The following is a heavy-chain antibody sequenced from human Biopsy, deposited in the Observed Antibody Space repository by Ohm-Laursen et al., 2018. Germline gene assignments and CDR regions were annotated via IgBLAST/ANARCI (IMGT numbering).Heavy chain of an antibody. J-gene: IGHJ5*02. Sequence: SQTLSLTCTVSGGSISSGGSYWRWIRQRPGKGLEWIGYISNSANTYYNPFIKNLITISGDTSKNQFSLKLNSVTAADTAVYYCARGDYFDSNGYFWFDPWGQGTLVTVSS. CDR1: GGSISSGGSY. V-gene: IGHV4-31*01. CDR3: ARGDYFDSNGYFWFDP. CDR2: ISNSANT. D-gene: IGHD3-22*01.